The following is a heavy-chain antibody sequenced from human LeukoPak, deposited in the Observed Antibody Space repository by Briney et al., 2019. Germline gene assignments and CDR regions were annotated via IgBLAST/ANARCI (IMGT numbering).Heavy chain of an antibody. CDR2: IWYDGSNK. J-gene: IGHJ4*02. D-gene: IGHD1-26*01. V-gene: IGHV3-33*06. CDR1: GFTFSSYG. CDR3: AKGGIVGAARSDY. Sequence: QPGRSLRLSCAASGFTFSSYGMHWVRQAPGKGLEWVAVIWYDGSNKYYADSVKGRFTISRDNSKNTLYLQMNSLRAEDTALYYCAKGGIVGAARSDYWGQGTLVTVSS.